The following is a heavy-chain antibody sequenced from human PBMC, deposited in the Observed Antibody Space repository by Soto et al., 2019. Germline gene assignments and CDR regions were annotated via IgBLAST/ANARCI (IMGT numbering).Heavy chain of an antibody. CDR3: ARGPRIAAAGTVDY. V-gene: IGHV3-21*05. J-gene: IGHJ4*02. Sequence: GESLKISCAASGFIFSGYSMNWVRQAPGKGLEWVSYTSSSSSYTNYADSVKGRFTISRDNAKNSLYLQMNSLRAEDTAVYYCARGPRIAAAGTVDYWGQGTLVTVSS. CDR1: GFIFSGYS. D-gene: IGHD6-13*01. CDR2: TSSSSSYT.